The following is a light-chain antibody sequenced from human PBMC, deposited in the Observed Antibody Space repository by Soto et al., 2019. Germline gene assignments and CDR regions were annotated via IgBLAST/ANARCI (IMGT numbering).Light chain of an antibody. CDR1: TSNIGVNP. CDR2: STN. V-gene: IGLV1-44*01. J-gene: IGLJ1*01. Sequence: QSVLTQPPSASGTPGQRVTISCSGSTSNIGVNPVHWYQQLPGMAPKLLVYSTNQRPSRVPDXXXGSKSGPSASLVISGLXXEDEADYXCEAWDDSLHGHVFGTGTKLTVL. CDR3: EAWDDSLHGHV.